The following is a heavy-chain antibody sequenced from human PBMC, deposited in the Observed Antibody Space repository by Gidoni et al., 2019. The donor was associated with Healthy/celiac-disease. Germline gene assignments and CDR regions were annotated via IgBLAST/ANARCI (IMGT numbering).Heavy chain of an antibody. D-gene: IGHD5-12*01. CDR3: ARLPRSRWLQSTGDY. J-gene: IGHJ4*02. CDR1: GGSFSGYY. V-gene: IGHV4-34*01. Sequence: QVQLQQWGAGLLKPSETLSLTCAVYGGSFSGYYWSWIRQPPGKGLEWIGEINHSGSTNYNPSLKSRVTISVDTSKNQFSLKLSSVTAADTAVYYCARLPRSRWLQSTGDYWGQGTLVTVSS. CDR2: INHSGST.